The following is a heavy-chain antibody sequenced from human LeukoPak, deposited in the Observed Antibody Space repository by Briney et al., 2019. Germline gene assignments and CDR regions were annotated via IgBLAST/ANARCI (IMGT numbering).Heavy chain of an antibody. J-gene: IGHJ6*03. Sequence: GGSLRLSCAASGFTFSSYEMNWVRQAPGKGLEWVSYISSSGSTIYYADSVKGRFTISRDNAKNSLYLQMISLRDEDTAVYYCARESRYFDWLVHEYYYYMDVWGKGTTVTISS. CDR3: ARESRYFDWLVHEYYYYMDV. CDR2: ISSSGSTI. D-gene: IGHD3-9*01. CDR1: GFTFSSYE. V-gene: IGHV3-48*03.